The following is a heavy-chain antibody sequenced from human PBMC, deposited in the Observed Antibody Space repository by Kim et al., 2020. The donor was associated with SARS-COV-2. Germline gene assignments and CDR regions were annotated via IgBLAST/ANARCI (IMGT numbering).Heavy chain of an antibody. CDR3: ARDYDSSGCYYENLLDL. CDR2: ISAYNGNT. CDR1: GYTFISYG. Sequence: ASVKVSCKASGYTFISYGSSWVRQAPGQGLEWMGWISAYNGNTNYARQLQGRVTMTTDTSTSTAYMELRSLRTDDTAVYYCARDYDSSGCYYENLLDLWGQGTLVTVPS. J-gene: IGHJ5*02. V-gene: IGHV1-18*01. D-gene: IGHD3-22*01.